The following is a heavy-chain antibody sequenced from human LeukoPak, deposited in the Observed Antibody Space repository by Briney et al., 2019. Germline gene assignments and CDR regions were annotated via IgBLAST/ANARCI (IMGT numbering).Heavy chain of an antibody. CDR3: ARQNKTPYGGKVVPPYLGT. CDR2: VYYSGST. V-gene: IGHV4-39*07. CDR1: GGSISSSSYY. D-gene: IGHD4-23*01. J-gene: IGHJ5*02. Sequence: PSETLSLTCTVSGGSISSSSYYWGWIRQPPGKGLEWIGSVYYSGSTYYNPSLKSRVTISVDTSKNQFSLKLSSVTAADTAVYYCARQNKTPYGGKVVPPYLGTWGQGTLVTVSS.